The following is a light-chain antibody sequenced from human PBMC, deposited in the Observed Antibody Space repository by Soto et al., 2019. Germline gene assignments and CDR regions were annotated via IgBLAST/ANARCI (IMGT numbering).Light chain of an antibody. Sequence: QVPLTEPASLSGSPGQSITISSTGTSSDVGGYNYVSWYQQHPGKAPKLMIYEVSNRPSGVSNRFSGSKSGNTASLTISGLQAEDEADYYCSSYTSSSTIYVFGTGTKVTVL. V-gene: IGLV2-14*01. CDR3: SSYTSSSTIYV. J-gene: IGLJ1*01. CDR1: SSDVGGYNY. CDR2: EVS.